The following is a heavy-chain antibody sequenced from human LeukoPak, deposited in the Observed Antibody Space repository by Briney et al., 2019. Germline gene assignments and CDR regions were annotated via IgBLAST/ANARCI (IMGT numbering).Heavy chain of an antibody. Sequence: GESLKISCKCSGYSFTSYWIGWVRQMPGKGLEWIGIVYPGDSDTRYSPSFQGQVTISADKSISTAYLQWSSLKASDTAMYYCARRSSIAAAGGYNWFDPWGQGTLVTVSS. CDR2: VYPGDSDT. J-gene: IGHJ5*02. CDR3: ARRSSIAAAGGYNWFDP. V-gene: IGHV5-51*01. D-gene: IGHD6-13*01. CDR1: GYSFTSYW.